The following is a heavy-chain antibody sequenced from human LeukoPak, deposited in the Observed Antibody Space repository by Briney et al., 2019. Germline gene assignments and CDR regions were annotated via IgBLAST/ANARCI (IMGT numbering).Heavy chain of an antibody. D-gene: IGHD6-6*01. CDR1: GGSINGGSYY. V-gene: IGHV4-61*02. CDR3: AREEYPRTFDY. J-gene: IGHJ4*02. Sequence: PSQTLSLTCTVSGGSINGGSYYWGWIRQPAGKGLEWIGRIYTSGSTNYNPSLKSPVTISVDTSKNQFSLKLSSMTAADMAVYYCAREEYPRTFDYSGEGTLVTVSS. CDR2: IYTSGST.